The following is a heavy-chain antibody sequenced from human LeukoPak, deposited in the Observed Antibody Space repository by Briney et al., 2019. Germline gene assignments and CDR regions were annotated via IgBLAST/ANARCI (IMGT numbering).Heavy chain of an antibody. CDR1: GFTFRSYE. CDR2: ISSTSTFI. D-gene: IGHD3-22*01. V-gene: IGHV3-21*01. J-gene: IGHJ6*03. CDR3: ARDYFDSSDYPQTYYYYYMDV. Sequence: GGSLRLSCAASGFTFRSYEMNWVRQAPGKGLEWVASISSTSTFIYSADSVKGRFTISRDTAKNSLFLQMNSLRAEDTAIYYCARDYFDSSDYPQTYYYYYMDVWGKGTTVTVSS.